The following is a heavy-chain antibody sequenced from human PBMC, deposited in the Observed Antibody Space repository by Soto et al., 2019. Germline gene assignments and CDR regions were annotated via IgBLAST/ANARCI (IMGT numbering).Heavy chain of an antibody. Sequence: ASVKVSCKASGYTFTRSGISWVRQAPGQGLEWMGWISTYNGDTNYAQTFQGRVTMTTDTSTSTVHMEVRSLRSDDTAVYYCAIGGVPPYYYYVMDVWGKGTPVTFSS. V-gene: IGHV1-18*01. J-gene: IGHJ6*04. CDR2: ISTYNGDT. CDR3: AIGGVPPYYYYVMDV. CDR1: GYTFTRSG.